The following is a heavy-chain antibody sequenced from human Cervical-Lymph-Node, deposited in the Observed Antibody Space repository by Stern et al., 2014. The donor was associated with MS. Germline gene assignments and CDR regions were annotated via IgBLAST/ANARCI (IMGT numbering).Heavy chain of an antibody. CDR3: ARDGGCVDI. V-gene: IGHV1-69*17. Sequence: QVQLVQSGAEVKKPGSSVKVSCKASGGTFSSYAIRWVRQAPGQGLEWMGWIIPMLGIANYAQKFHGRVTITADKYTSTAYIDLSSLRSEDTAVYYFARDGGCVDIWGPGTMVTVSS. CDR1: GGTFSSYA. CDR2: IIPMLGIA. J-gene: IGHJ3*02. D-gene: IGHD2-8*01.